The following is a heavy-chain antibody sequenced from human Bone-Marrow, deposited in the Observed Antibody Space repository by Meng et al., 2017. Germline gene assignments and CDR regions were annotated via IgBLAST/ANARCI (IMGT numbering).Heavy chain of an antibody. V-gene: IGHV1-2*06. J-gene: IGHJ4*02. CDR3: ARDEDISAAGKLFGDY. Sequence: QAALVPSVAERKKPRAPVKVSCKASGYTFPDYYLPWVRRAPGQGLEWMGRINPKSGDTHYAQKFQGRVTMTGDTSISTAYMELSGLRSDDTAMYYCARDEDISAAGKLFGDYWGQGTLVTVSS. D-gene: IGHD6-13*01. CDR1: GYTFPDYY. CDR2: INPKSGDT.